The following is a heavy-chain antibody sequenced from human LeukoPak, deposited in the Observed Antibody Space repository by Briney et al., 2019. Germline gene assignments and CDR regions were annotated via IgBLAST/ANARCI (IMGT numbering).Heavy chain of an antibody. V-gene: IGHV4-59*11. D-gene: IGHD3-3*01. CDR1: GGSISSHY. J-gene: IGHJ5*02. CDR3: ARVDYDFWSGSPYNRFDP. Sequence: SETLSLTCTVSGGSISSHYWSWIRQPPGKGLEWIGYIYYSGSTNYNPSLKSRVTISVDTSKNQFSLKLSSVTAADTAVYYCARVDYDFWSGSPYNRFDPWGQGTLVTVSS. CDR2: IYYSGST.